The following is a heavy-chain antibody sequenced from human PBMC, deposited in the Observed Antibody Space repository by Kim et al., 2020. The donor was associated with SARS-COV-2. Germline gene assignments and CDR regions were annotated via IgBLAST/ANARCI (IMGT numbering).Heavy chain of an antibody. Sequence: GGSLRRSCAASGFTVSSNYMSWVRQAPGKGLEWVSFIYSGGSTYYVDSVKGRFTISRDTSKNTVYLQMNSLRAEDTAVYYCTRGPSSRDAYNYVYWGQGTLVTVSS. CDR1: GFTVSSNY. V-gene: IGHV3-53*01. CDR2: IYSGGST. J-gene: IGHJ4*02. D-gene: IGHD5-12*01. CDR3: TRGPSSRDAYNYVY.